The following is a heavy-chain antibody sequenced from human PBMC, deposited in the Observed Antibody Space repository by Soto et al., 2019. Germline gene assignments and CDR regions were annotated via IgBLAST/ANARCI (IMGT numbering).Heavy chain of an antibody. V-gene: IGHV3-74*01. J-gene: IGHJ6*02. CDR2: INGDGSST. CDR3: AREGRGVVVPGGMDV. D-gene: IGHD2-15*01. Sequence: GGSLRLSCAVSGFTFSSYWMHWVRQAPGKGLLWVSRINGDGSSTSYADSVKGRFTISRDNAKNTLYLQMNSLRAEDTAVYYCAREGRGVVVPGGMDVWGQGTTVTVSS. CDR1: GFTFSSYW.